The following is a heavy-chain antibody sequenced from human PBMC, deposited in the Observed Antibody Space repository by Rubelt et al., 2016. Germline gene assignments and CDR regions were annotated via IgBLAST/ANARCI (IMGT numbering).Heavy chain of an antibody. CDR1: GGSISSSNW. Sequence: GGTLSLTCAVSGGSISSSNWWSWVRQPPGKGLVWVSRINSDGSSTSYADSVKGRFTISRDNAKNTLYLQMNSLRAEDTAVYYCARDLHANLVAGPVFGYWGQGTLVTVSS. CDR3: ARDLHANLVAGPVFGY. J-gene: IGHJ4*02. V-gene: IGHV3-74*01. D-gene: IGHD6-19*01. CDR2: INSDGSST.